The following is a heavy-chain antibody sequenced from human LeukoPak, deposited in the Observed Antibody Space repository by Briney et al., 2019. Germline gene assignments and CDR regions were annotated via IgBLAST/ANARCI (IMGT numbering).Heavy chain of an antibody. J-gene: IGHJ4*02. Sequence: PGGSLRLSCAASGFTFSSYWMSWVRQAPGKGLEWVANIKQDGSEKYYVDSVKGRVTISRDNAKNSLYLQMNSLRAEDTAVYYCARASSRTTVTTGYWGQGTLVTVSS. D-gene: IGHD4-17*01. CDR2: IKQDGSEK. CDR3: ARASSRTTVTTGY. V-gene: IGHV3-7*01. CDR1: GFTFSSYW.